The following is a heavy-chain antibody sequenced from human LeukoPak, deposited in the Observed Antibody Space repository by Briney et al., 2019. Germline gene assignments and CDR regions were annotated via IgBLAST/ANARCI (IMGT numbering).Heavy chain of an antibody. J-gene: IGHJ4*02. CDR1: GGTFSSYA. V-gene: IGHV1-8*02. CDR2: MNPNSGNT. D-gene: IGHD3-9*01. Sequence: GASVKVSCKASGGTFSSYAISWVRQATGQGLEWMGWMNPNSGNTGYAQKFQGRVTMTRNTSISTAYMELSSLRSEDTAVYYCASGLTGYFYFDYWGQGTLVTVSS. CDR3: ASGLTGYFYFDY.